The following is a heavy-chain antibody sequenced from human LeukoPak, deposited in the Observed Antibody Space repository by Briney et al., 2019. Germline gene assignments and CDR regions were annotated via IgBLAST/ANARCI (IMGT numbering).Heavy chain of an antibody. CDR2: ISSSGGST. CDR3: AKYCGYSSSWYKLGFDY. CDR1: GFTFSTYA. V-gene: IGHV3-23*01. D-gene: IGHD6-13*01. J-gene: IGHJ4*02. Sequence: GGSLRLSCAASGFTFSTYAMSWVRQAPGKGLEWVSAISSSGGSTYYADSVKGRFTISRDNSKNTLYLQMNSLRAEDTAVYYCAKYCGYSSSWYKLGFDYWGQGTLVAVSS.